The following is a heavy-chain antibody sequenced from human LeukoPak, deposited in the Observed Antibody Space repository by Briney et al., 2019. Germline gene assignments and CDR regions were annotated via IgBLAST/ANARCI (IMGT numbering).Heavy chain of an antibody. CDR2: IYYSGST. D-gene: IGHD6-19*01. J-gene: IGHJ4*02. CDR3: SNQAVAGTGGYYFDY. V-gene: IGHV4-39*01. CDR1: GGSISSSSYY. Sequence: SETLSLTCTVSGGSISSSSYYWGWIRQPPGKGLEWFGSIYYSGSTYYNPSLKSRVTISVDTSKNQFSLKLSSVTAADTAVYYCSNQAVAGTGGYYFDYWGQGTLVTVSS.